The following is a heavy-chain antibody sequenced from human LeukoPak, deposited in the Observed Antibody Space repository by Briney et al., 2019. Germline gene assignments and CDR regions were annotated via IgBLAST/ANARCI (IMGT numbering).Heavy chain of an antibody. CDR1: GFTFSSYS. Sequence: GGSLRLSCAASGFTFSSYSMNWVRQAPGKGLEWVSYISSSSSTIYYADFVKGRFTISRDNAKNSLYLQMNSLGAEDTAVYYCARQKVITLPHFDYWGQGTLVTVSS. V-gene: IGHV3-48*01. CDR2: ISSSSSTI. CDR3: ARQKVITLPHFDY. D-gene: IGHD1-14*01. J-gene: IGHJ4*02.